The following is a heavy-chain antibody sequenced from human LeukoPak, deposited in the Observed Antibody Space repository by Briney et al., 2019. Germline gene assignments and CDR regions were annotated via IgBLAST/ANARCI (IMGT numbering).Heavy chain of an antibody. CDR3: ARVEARYPSGSYPY. CDR1: GFTFSSYE. D-gene: IGHD3-10*01. CDR2: ISASGNTR. V-gene: IGHV3-48*03. J-gene: IGHJ4*02. Sequence: PGGSLRLSCAASGFTFSSYEMNWVRQAPGKGLEWPSYISASGNTRYYADSVKGRFTISRDNAKNSLSLQMNSLRAEDTALYYCARVEARYPSGSYPYWGQGTLVAVSS.